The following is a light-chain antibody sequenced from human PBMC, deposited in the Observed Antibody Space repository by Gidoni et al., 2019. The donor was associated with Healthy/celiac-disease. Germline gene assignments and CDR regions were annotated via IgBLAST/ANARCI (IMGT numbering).Light chain of an antibody. Sequence: IQMTPSLSSLSASVGDSVTITCRASQIISSYLNWYQQKPGKAPKLLSYAASSLQSGVPSRFSGSGSGTDFTLTISSLQPEDFATYYCQQSYSTMWTFGQGTKVEIK. CDR1: QIISSY. J-gene: IGKJ1*01. V-gene: IGKV1-39*01. CDR3: QQSYSTMWT. CDR2: AAS.